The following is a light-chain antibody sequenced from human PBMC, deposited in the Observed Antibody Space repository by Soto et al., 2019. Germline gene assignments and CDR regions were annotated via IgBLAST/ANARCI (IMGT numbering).Light chain of an antibody. CDR3: VLYMGGGISL. CDR2: STN. J-gene: IGLJ3*02. V-gene: IGLV8-61*01. Sequence: QAVVTQEPSFSVSPGGTVTLTCGLSSGSVSTSYYPSWYQQTPGQAPRTLIYSTNTRSSGVPDRFSGSILGNKAALIITGAQADDESDYYCVLYMGGGISLFGGGTKVTVL. CDR1: SGSVSTSYY.